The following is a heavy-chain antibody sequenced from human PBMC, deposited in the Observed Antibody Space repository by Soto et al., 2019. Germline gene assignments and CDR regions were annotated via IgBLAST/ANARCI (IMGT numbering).Heavy chain of an antibody. V-gene: IGHV1-18*01. CDR1: GYTFTSYG. J-gene: IGHJ6*02. Sequence: QVQLVQSGAEVKKPGASVKVSCKASGYTFTSYGISWVRQAPGQGLEWMGWISAYNGNTNYAQKLQGRVTMTTDTSTMTSYIQLRSLGSDDTAVYYRARAGWLGELLWVRYGMDVWGQGTTVTVSS. CDR3: ARAGWLGELLWVRYGMDV. D-gene: IGHD3-10*01. CDR2: ISAYNGNT.